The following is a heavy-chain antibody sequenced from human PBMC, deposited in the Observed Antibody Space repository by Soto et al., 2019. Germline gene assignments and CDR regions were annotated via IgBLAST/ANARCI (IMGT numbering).Heavy chain of an antibody. V-gene: IGHV3-30*18. CDR3: ANAQPYYDFWSGYYVHYYGMDV. J-gene: IGHJ6*02. CDR1: GFTFSSYG. D-gene: IGHD3-3*01. Sequence: LRLSCAASGFTFSSYGMHWVRQAPGKGLEWVAVISYDGSNKYYADSVKGRFTISRDNSKNTLYLQMNSLRAEDTAVYYCANAQPYYDFWSGYYVHYYGMDVWGQGTTVTVSS. CDR2: ISYDGSNK.